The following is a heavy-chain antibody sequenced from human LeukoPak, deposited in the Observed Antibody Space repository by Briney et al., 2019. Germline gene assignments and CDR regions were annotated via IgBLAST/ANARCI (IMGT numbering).Heavy chain of an antibody. CDR3: TTRRQDGC. CDR2: IKSKIDSGTT. CDR1: GFTFSDAW. Sequence: GGYLRLYGVASGFTFSDAWLSRVRQAQGLGLEWVCSIKSKIDSGTTDYGTPVKGRFTVTRDGSSNTLYLQMNSQKTEVTAVYYCTTRRQDGCWGQGTLVTVS. D-gene: IGHD6-25*01. J-gene: IGHJ4*02. V-gene: IGHV3-15*01.